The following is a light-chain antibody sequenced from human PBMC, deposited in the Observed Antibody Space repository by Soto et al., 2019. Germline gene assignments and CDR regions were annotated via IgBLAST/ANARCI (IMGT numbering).Light chain of an antibody. Sequence: QSVLTQPPSVSGAPGQRVTISCTGSSSNIGAGYDVHWYQQLPGTAPKLLIYANSNRPSGVPDRFSASKSGTSASLAITGLQAEDETDYYCQSYDNSLTLRVFGTGTKLTVL. CDR1: SSNIGAGYD. V-gene: IGLV1-40*01. CDR2: ANS. J-gene: IGLJ1*01. CDR3: QSYDNSLTLRV.